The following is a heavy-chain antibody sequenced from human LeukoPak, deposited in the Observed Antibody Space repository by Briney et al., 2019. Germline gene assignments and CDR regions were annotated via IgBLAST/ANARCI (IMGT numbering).Heavy chain of an antibody. CDR2: ISSSSSYI. J-gene: IGHJ4*02. D-gene: IGHD2-21*02. CDR1: GFTFSSYS. V-gene: IGHV3-21*01. CDR3: AREDVVVTAYFDY. Sequence: GGSLRLSCAASGFTFSSYSMNWVRQAPGKGLEWVSSISSSSSYIYYADSVKGRFTISRDNAKNPLYLQMNSLRAEDTAVYYCAREDVVVTAYFDYWGQGTLVTVSS.